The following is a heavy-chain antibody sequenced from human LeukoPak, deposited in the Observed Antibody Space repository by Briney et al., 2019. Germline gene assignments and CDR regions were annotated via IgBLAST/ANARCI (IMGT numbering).Heavy chain of an antibody. D-gene: IGHD3-22*01. V-gene: IGHV3-21*01. CDR1: GFTFSSYS. Sequence: PGGSLRLSCAASGFTFSSYSMNWVRQAPGKGLEWVSSISSSSSYIYYADSVKGRFTISRDNAKNSLYLQMNSLRAEDTAVYYCARAPPDPNYYDSSGLEYWGQGTLVTVSS. CDR3: ARAPPDPNYYDSSGLEY. CDR2: ISSSSSYI. J-gene: IGHJ4*02.